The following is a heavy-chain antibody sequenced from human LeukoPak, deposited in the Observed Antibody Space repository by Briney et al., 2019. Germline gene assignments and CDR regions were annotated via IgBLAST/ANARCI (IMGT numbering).Heavy chain of an antibody. J-gene: IGHJ4*02. Sequence: GGSLRLSCAASGFTFTKYWMTWVRQAPGKGLEWVGNIKQDGSDKNYMDSVKGRFTISRDNTKNSVYLQMSSLRAEDTAVYYCAKDRAGHYFDYWGQGTLVTVSS. CDR1: GFTFTKYW. CDR3: AKDRAGHYFDY. CDR2: IKQDGSDK. V-gene: IGHV3-7*01. D-gene: IGHD6-13*01.